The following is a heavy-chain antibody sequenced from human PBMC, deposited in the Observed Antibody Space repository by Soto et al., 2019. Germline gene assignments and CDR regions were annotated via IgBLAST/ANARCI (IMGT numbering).Heavy chain of an antibody. Sequence: SETLSLTCTVSGGSISSSSYYWGWIRQPPGKGLEWIGSIYYSGSTYYNPSLKSRVTISVDTSKNQFSLKLSSVTAADTAVYYCASCMVRGVINGYYYYYMDVWGKGTTVTVSS. J-gene: IGHJ6*03. CDR3: ASCMVRGVINGYYYYYMDV. D-gene: IGHD3-10*01. CDR1: GGSISSSSYY. CDR2: IYYSGST. V-gene: IGHV4-39*01.